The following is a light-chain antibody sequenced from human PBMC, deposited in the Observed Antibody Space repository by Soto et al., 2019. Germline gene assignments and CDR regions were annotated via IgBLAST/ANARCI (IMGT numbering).Light chain of an antibody. V-gene: IGKV3-20*01. Sequence: EIVLTQSPGTLSLSPGERATLSCRASQTVGNNYVAWYQQIRGQTPRLLIYGASNRATGIPDRISGSGSGTDFTLTISRLEPEDFAVYYCQQYASSPLTFGGGTKVEI. CDR2: GAS. CDR1: QTVGNNY. J-gene: IGKJ4*01. CDR3: QQYASSPLT.